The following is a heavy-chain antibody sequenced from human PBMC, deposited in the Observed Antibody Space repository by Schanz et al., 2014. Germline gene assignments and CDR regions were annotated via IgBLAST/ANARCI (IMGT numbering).Heavy chain of an antibody. CDR1: GFAVDNYY. D-gene: IGHD3-9*01. CDR2: LSEGGGGT. CDR3: AKAADWPVTRFDP. J-gene: IGHJ5*02. V-gene: IGHV3-23*04. Sequence: EVQLVESGGGLVKPGGSLRLSCAASGFAVDNYYMSCVRQAPGRGLEWVSALSEGGGGTHYADSVRGRFTISSDSSKNTLYLQMSSLRADDTAVYYCAKAADWPVTRFDPWGQGTLVTVSS.